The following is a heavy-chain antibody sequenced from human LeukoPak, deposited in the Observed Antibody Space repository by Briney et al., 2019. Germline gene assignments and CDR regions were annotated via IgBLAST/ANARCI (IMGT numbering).Heavy chain of an antibody. Sequence: PGGSLRLSCAASGFAFSGYSMNWVRQAPGKGLEWVSFISGGSAYKYYSDSVKGRFTISRDNAKNSLYLQMNSLRAEDTAVYYCARYSSDYFDYWGQGTLVTVSS. CDR3: ARYSSDYFDY. CDR1: GFAFSGYS. J-gene: IGHJ4*02. V-gene: IGHV3-21*04. CDR2: ISGGSAYK. D-gene: IGHD6-19*01.